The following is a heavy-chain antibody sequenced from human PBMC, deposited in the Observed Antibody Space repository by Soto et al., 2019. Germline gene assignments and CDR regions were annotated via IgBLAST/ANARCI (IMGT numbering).Heavy chain of an antibody. CDR2: ISGSGGST. CDR1: GFTFSSYA. D-gene: IGHD2-15*01. CDR3: AKGGGDCSGGSCYYFDY. V-gene: IGHV3-23*01. Sequence: QPGGSLRLSCAASGFTFSSYAMSWVRQAPGKGLEWVSAISGSGGSTYYADSVKGRFTISRDNSKNTLYLQMNSLRAEDTAVYYCAKGGGDCSGGSCYYFDYWGQGTLVTVSS. J-gene: IGHJ4*02.